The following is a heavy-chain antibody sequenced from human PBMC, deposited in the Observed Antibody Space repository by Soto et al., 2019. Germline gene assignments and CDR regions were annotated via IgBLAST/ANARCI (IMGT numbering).Heavy chain of an antibody. CDR1: GFTFSSYA. CDR2: ISGSGGST. D-gene: IGHD3-3*01. V-gene: IGHV3-23*01. CDR3: AKVLRFLEWPKRAYGMDV. J-gene: IGHJ6*02. Sequence: GGSLILSCAASGFTFSSYAMSWVRQAPGKGLEWVSAISGSGGSTYYADSVKGRFTISRDNSKNTLYLQMNSLRAEDTAVYYCAKVLRFLEWPKRAYGMDVWGQGTTVTVSS.